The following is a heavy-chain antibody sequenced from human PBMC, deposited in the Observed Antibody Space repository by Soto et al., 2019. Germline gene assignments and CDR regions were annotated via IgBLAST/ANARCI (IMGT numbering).Heavy chain of an antibody. J-gene: IGHJ4*02. CDR3: AREYGGSRVFDY. D-gene: IGHD1-26*01. V-gene: IGHV1-46*01. CDR1: GYTFTNYF. CDR2: INPSADST. Sequence: QVQLVQSGAEVNKPGASVKVSCKTSGYTFTNYFIHWVRQAPGQGPEWMGIINPSADSTNYAQKFKGRTTVTRDTSTSTVYLELRSLRSEDTAVYYCAREYGGSRVFDYWGQGTLVTVSS.